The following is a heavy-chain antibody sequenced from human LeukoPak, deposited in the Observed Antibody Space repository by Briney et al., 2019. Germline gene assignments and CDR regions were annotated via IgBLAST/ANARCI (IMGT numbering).Heavy chain of an antibody. CDR3: ARGPTRANSSDY. CDR2: IKQEGSEK. V-gene: IGHV3-7*01. J-gene: IGHJ4*02. CDR1: GFTISSYW. Sequence: PGGSLRLSCAAAGFTISSYWMNWVRQVPGKGLEWVAKIKQEGSEKYYVDSVKGRSTLSRNNAKNSQYLQMNSLRAEDTAVYYCARGPTRANSSDYWGQGALVTVSS. D-gene: IGHD2/OR15-2a*01.